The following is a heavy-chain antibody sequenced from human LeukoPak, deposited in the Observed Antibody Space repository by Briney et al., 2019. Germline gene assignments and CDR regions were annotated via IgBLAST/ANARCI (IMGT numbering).Heavy chain of an antibody. CDR3: ARGFTKRDYYGSGSQFDY. V-gene: IGHV4-39*07. D-gene: IGHD3-10*01. CDR1: GGSISSSSYY. J-gene: IGHJ4*02. CDR2: INHSGST. Sequence: SETLSLTCTVSGGSISSSSYYWSWIRQPPGKGLEWIGEINHSGSTNYNPSLKSRVTISVDTSKNQFSLKLSSVTAADTAVYYCARGFTKRDYYGSGSQFDYWGQGTLVTVSS.